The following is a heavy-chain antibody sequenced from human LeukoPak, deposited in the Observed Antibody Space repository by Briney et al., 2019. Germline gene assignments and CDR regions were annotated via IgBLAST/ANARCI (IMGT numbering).Heavy chain of an antibody. CDR1: GFIFGSYG. D-gene: IGHD4-17*01. CDR2: TPYHGVSR. J-gene: IGHJ4*02. V-gene: IGHV3-30*02. CDR3: AKDRHGDYTSDY. Sequence: PGGSLRLSCAASGFIFGSYGMHWVRQAPGKGLEWVAFTPYHGVSRYYTESVKGRFTISRDNSKSTLYLQMNSLRIEDTAVYYCAKDRHGDYTSDYWGQGTLVIASS.